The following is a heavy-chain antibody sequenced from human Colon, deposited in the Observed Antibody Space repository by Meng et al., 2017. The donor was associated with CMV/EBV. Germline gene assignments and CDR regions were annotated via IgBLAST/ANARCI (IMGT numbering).Heavy chain of an antibody. J-gene: IGHJ4*02. V-gene: IGHV3-74*01. CDR2: IDSDGSSI. CDR3: ARVIGNDGLLDD. Sequence: CAASGFTFRFHWMHWVRQTPGKGLMWVSRIDSDGSSITYADSVRGRFTTSRDNAKNTLYLQMNSLRAEDTAIYYCARVIGNDGLLDDWGQGTLVTVSS. D-gene: IGHD5-12*01. CDR1: GFTFRFHW.